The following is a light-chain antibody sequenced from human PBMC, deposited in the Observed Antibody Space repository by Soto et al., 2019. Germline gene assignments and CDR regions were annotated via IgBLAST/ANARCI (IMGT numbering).Light chain of an antibody. Sequence: EIVLTQSPGTLSLSPGERATLSCRASQSVSSYLAWYQQKPGQAPRLLIYGASTRATGIPARFSGSGSGTEFTLTISSLQSEDFAVYYCQQYNNWPPLTFGGGTKVDIK. CDR3: QQYNNWPPLT. J-gene: IGKJ4*01. CDR1: QSVSSY. CDR2: GAS. V-gene: IGKV3-15*01.